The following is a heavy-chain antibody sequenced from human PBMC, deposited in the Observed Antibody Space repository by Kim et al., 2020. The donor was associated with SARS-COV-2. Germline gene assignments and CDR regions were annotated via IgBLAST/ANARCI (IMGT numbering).Heavy chain of an antibody. CDR2: ISYDGSNK. D-gene: IGHD3-9*01. Sequence: GGSLRLSCAASGFTFSSYGMHWVRQAPGKGLEWVAVISYDGSNKYYADSVKGRFTISRDNSKNTLYLQMNSLRAEDTAVYYCARDVRRGYFDWFDTFDYWGQGTLVTVSS. CDR1: GFTFSSYG. CDR3: ARDVRRGYFDWFDTFDY. J-gene: IGHJ4*02. V-gene: IGHV3-33*05.